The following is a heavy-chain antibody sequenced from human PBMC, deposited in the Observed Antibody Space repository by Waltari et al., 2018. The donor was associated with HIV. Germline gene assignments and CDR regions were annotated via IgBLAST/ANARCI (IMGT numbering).Heavy chain of an antibody. Sequence: QVQLQESGPGLVKPSQTLSLTCTVSGGSISSGSYYWSWIRQPAGKGLEWIGRIYTSGSTNYNPSLKSRVTISVDTSKNQFSLKLSSVTAADTAVYYCARDSWGYTAMASGMDVWGQGTTVTVSS. CDR3: ARDSWGYTAMASGMDV. CDR2: IYTSGST. J-gene: IGHJ6*02. D-gene: IGHD5-18*01. CDR1: GGSISSGSYY. V-gene: IGHV4-61*02.